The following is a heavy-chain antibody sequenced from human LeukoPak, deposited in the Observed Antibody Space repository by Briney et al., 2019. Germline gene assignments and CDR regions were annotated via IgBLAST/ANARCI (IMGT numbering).Heavy chain of an antibody. CDR2: ISGSGGST. D-gene: IGHD6-6*01. CDR1: GFTFSTYN. CDR3: AKDLRITAYSSSSAY. V-gene: IGHV3-23*01. J-gene: IGHJ4*02. Sequence: GGSLRLSCAASGFTFSTYNMSWVRQAPGKGLEWVSAISGSGGSTYYADSVKGRFTISRDNSKNTLYLQMNSLRAEDTAVYYCAKDLRITAYSSSSAYWGQGTLVTVSS.